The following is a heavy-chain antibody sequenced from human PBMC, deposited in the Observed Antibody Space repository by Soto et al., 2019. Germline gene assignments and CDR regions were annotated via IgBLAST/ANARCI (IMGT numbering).Heavy chain of an antibody. J-gene: IGHJ4*02. CDR1: GDSISSGGYY. CDR2: IYYSGST. Sequence: QVQLQESGPGLVKPSQTLSLTCTVSGDSISSGGYYWSWIRQHPGKGLEWIGYIYYSGSTYYNPSLKSRVIISVDTSKNQFSLKLSSVTAADTAVYYCARDSTVAAILFDYWGQGTLVTVSS. D-gene: IGHD2-15*01. V-gene: IGHV4-31*03. CDR3: ARDSTVAAILFDY.